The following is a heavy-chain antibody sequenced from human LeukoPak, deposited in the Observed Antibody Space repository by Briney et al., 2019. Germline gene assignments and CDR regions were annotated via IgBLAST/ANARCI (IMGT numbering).Heavy chain of an antibody. CDR1: GGSISSSSYY. J-gene: IGHJ6*03. Sequence: SETLSLTCTVSGGSISSSSYYWGWIRQPPGKGLEWIGSIYYSGSTNYNPSLKSRVTISVETSKNEFSLKLRSVTAADTAVYYCARVYDSGSQAYFYYMDVWGKGTTVTISS. D-gene: IGHD3-10*01. V-gene: IGHV4-39*07. CDR3: ARVYDSGSQAYFYYMDV. CDR2: IYYSGST.